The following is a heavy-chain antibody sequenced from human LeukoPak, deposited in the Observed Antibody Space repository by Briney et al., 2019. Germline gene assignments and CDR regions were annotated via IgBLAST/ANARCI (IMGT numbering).Heavy chain of an antibody. CDR2: ISGGGKST. J-gene: IGHJ4*02. CDR3: AKGKYSSGGVPDY. V-gene: IGHV3-23*01. D-gene: IGHD6-19*01. Sequence: GGSLGLSCVASEFTFSSHAMNWVRQAPGKGLEWVSSISGGGKSTYYADSVKGRFTVSRDNSKNTLYLQINSLRGEDTAVYYCAKGKYSSGGVPDYWGQGTLVTVSS. CDR1: EFTFSSHA.